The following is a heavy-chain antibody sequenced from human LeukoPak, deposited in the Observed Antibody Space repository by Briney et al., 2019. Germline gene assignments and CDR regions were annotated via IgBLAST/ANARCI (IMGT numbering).Heavy chain of an antibody. Sequence: ASVKVSCKASGYTFTSYGITWVRQAPGQGLEWMGWISVYNGNTNYVQKLQGRVTMTTDTSTSTAYMELRSLRSDDTAVYYRARGSGYDPSNYYYYMDVWGKGATVTVSS. J-gene: IGHJ6*03. CDR2: ISVYNGNT. V-gene: IGHV1-18*01. CDR1: GYTFTSYG. CDR3: ARGSGYDPSNYYYYMDV. D-gene: IGHD5-12*01.